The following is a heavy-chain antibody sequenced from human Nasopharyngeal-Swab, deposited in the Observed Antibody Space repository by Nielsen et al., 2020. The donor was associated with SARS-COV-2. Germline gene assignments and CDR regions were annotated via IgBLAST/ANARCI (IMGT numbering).Heavy chain of an antibody. Sequence: GSLRLSCAVYGGSFSDYYWSWIRQPPGKGLEWIGYIYYSGSTNYNPSLKSRVTISVDTSKNQFSLKLSSVTAADTAVYYCARGFDYWGQGTLVTVSS. CDR2: IYYSGST. J-gene: IGHJ4*02. CDR1: GGSFSDYY. CDR3: ARGFDY. V-gene: IGHV4-59*01.